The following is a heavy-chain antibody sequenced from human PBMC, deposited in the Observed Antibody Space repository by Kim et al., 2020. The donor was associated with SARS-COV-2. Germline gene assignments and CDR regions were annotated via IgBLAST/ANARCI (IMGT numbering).Heavy chain of an antibody. CDR2: ISGDGSVA. Sequence: GGSLRLSCAASGFTFSGYWMHWVRQIPGEGLVWVSRISGDGSVAAYADSVKGRFTISKDNAKNTLSLQMTSLRVEDTAVFCCVQDRVDLHWGQGTIVSVS. CDR3: VQDRVDLH. J-gene: IGHJ4*02. CDR1: GFTFSGYW. V-gene: IGHV3-74*01. D-gene: IGHD2-15*01.